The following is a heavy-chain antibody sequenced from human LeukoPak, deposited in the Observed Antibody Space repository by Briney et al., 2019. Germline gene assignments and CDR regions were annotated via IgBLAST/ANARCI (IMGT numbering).Heavy chain of an antibody. J-gene: IGHJ4*02. Sequence: GGSLRLSCEASGITFSAYTMNWVRQAPGKGLEWVSSISGSGSYTFYADSVKGRFTISRDNAKNSLYLQMSSLRVEDTAVYYCASDRSLIASLYYFDNWGQGTLVTVSS. CDR2: ISGSGSYT. V-gene: IGHV3-21*01. CDR1: GITFSAYT. CDR3: ASDRSLIASLYYFDN. D-gene: IGHD3-22*01.